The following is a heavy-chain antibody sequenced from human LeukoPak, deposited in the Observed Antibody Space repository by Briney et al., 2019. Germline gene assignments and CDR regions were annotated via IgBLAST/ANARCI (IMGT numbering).Heavy chain of an antibody. V-gene: IGHV3-21*01. J-gene: IGHJ6*02. D-gene: IGHD5-12*01. CDR3: ARAWIYYGMDV. CDR1: GFTFSSYS. CDR2: ISSSSSYI. Sequence: GGSPRLSCAASGFTFSSYSMNWVRQAPGKGLEWVSSISSSSSYIYYADSVKGRFTISRDNAKNPLYLQMNSLRAEDTAVYYCARAWIYYGMDVWGQGTTVTVSS.